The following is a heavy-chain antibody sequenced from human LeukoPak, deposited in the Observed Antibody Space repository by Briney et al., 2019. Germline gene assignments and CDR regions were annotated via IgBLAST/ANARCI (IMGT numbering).Heavy chain of an antibody. CDR2: IYYSGST. D-gene: IGHD3-16*01. V-gene: IGHV4-59*01. J-gene: IGHJ4*02. CDR3: ARRDGGLFDY. CDR1: GGSISSYY. Sequence: SETLSLTCTVSGGSISSYYWSWIRQPPGKGLEWIGYIYYSGSTNYNPSLKSRVTISVDTSKNQFSLKLSSVTAADTAVYYCARRDGGLFDYWGQGTLVTVSS.